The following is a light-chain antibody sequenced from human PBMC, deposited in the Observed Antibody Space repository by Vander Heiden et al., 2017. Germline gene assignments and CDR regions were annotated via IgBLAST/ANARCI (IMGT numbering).Light chain of an antibody. V-gene: IGLV2-23*03. CDR2: EGS. CDR1: RRHVGGYRL. J-gene: IGLJ2*01. Sequence: SALTQPSSASGSPGQSITIPCTGIRRHVGGYRLVSRYQQHPGKAPKLLISEGSQRPSGISDRFSGSKSGNTASLTISGLRTEDEADYYCCAYAGNNAFEVIFGGGTKLTVL. CDR3: CAYAGNNAFEVI.